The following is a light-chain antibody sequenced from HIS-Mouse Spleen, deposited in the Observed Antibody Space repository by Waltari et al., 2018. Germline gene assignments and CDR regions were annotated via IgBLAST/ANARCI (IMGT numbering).Light chain of an antibody. CDR1: ALPKKY. CDR3: CSTDSSGNHRV. Sequence: SYELTQPPSVSVSPGQTARITCSGDALPKKYAYWYQQKSGQAPVLVIYEDSKRPSGIPGRVSGSSSGTMATLTISGAQVEDEADYYCCSTDSSGNHRVFGGGTKLTVL. J-gene: IGLJ2*01. V-gene: IGLV3-10*01. CDR2: EDS.